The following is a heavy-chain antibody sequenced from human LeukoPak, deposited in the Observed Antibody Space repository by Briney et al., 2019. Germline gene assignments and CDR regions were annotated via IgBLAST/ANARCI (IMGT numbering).Heavy chain of an antibody. D-gene: IGHD6-13*01. CDR1: GYTFTGYY. V-gene: IGHV1-2*02. Sequence: ASVKVSCKASGYTFTGYYIHWVRQAPGQGLEWMGWINPNSGGTNNAQKFQGRVTMTRDTSISTAYMELSRLRSDDTAVYYCARAGYSSSWDEPNFDYWGQGTLVTVSS. CDR2: INPNSGGT. CDR3: ARAGYSSSWDEPNFDY. J-gene: IGHJ4*02.